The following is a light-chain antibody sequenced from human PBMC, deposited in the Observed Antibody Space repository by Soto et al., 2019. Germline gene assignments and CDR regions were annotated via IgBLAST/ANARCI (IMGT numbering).Light chain of an antibody. J-gene: IGKJ5*01. V-gene: IGKV3D-20*02. Sequence: EIVLTHSPGTLSLSPGEIATLSCRASQSVSSSYLAWYQQKPVQAPRLLIYGASSRATGIPDRFSGSGSGTDFTLTISRLEPEDFAVYYCQQRSNWPPITFGQGTRLEIK. CDR3: QQRSNWPPIT. CDR1: QSVSSSY. CDR2: GAS.